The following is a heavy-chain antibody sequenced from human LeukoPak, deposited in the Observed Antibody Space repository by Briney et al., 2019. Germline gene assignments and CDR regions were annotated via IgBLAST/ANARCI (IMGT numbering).Heavy chain of an antibody. V-gene: IGHV3-15*01. D-gene: IGHD3-10*01. CDR1: GFTFSNAW. CDR3: ARDLRTGALLWFGELLKGDWFDP. CDR2: IKSKTDGSTT. J-gene: IGHJ5*02. Sequence: GGSLRLSCAASGFTFSNAWMSWVRQAPGKGLEWVGRIKSKTDGSTTDYAAPVKVRFTISRDDSKNTLYLQMNSLRAEDTAVYYCARDLRTGALLWFGELLKGDWFDPWGQGTLVTVSS.